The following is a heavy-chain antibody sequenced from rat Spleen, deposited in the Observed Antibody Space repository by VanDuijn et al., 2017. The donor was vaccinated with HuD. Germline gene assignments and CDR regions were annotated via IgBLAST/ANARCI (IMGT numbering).Heavy chain of an antibody. V-gene: IGHV2-6*01. CDR2: ISSGGST. CDR3: ARDGLRVYLPLFDY. CDR1: GFSLTSYT. D-gene: IGHD1-4*01. J-gene: IGHJ2*01. Sequence: QVQLKESGPGLVQPSQTLSLTCTVSGFSLTSYTVSWVRQPPGKGLEWIAAISSGGSTYYNSALKSRLSISRDTSKNQLFLKMSSLKTEDTATYYCARDGLRVYLPLFDYWGQGVMVTVSS.